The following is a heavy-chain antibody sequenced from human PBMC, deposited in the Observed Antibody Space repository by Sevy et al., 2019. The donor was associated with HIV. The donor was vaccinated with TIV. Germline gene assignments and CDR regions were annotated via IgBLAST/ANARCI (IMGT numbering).Heavy chain of an antibody. V-gene: IGHV3-23*01. J-gene: IGHJ4*02. Sequence: GGSLRLSCAASGFSFSGYAMTWVRQAPGKGLEWVSSITGSGDSTYYADSVKGRFTISRDNSKNTLFLQMNSLRADDTAVYYCAKRSSNSFDYWGQGTLVTVSS. CDR2: ITGSGDST. CDR3: AKRSSNSFDY. CDR1: GFSFSGYA.